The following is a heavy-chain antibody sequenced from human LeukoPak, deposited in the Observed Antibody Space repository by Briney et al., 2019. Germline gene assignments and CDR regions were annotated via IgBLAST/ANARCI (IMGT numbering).Heavy chain of an antibody. V-gene: IGHV4-39*01. CDR3: ARHIAYHANLDY. CDR1: GGSISSSTYC. Sequence: SETLSLTCTVSGGSISSSTYCWSWVRQPPGKGLEWIGCMYYSGSTYYSSSLKGRVTISLDTPRNQFSLRLNSVTASDTAVYYCARHIAYHANLDYWAREPWSPSPQ. CDR2: MYYSGST. D-gene: IGHD2-21*01. J-gene: IGHJ4*02.